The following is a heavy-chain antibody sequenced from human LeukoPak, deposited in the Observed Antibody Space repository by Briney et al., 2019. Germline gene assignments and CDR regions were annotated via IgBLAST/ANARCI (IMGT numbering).Heavy chain of an antibody. CDR3: ASVDTAMAKHN. CDR2: ISSSGSTI. J-gene: IGHJ4*02. V-gene: IGHV3-11*04. D-gene: IGHD5-18*01. Sequence: GGSLRLSCAASGFTFSDYYMSWIRQAPGKGLEWVSYISSSGSTIYYADSVKGRFTISRDNAKNSLYLQMNSLRAEDTAVYYCASVDTAMAKHNWGQGTLVTVSS. CDR1: GFTFSDYY.